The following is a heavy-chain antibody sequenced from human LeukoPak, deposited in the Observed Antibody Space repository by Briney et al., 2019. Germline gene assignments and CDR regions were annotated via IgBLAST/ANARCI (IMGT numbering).Heavy chain of an antibody. Sequence: GGSLRLSCAASGFIFSGHVMHWVRQAPGKGLEWVSLISYDGSNKDYADSVKGRFTISRDNSKNTLYLQMNGLRAEDTAVYYCAKVGDRITMVRGGAVDYWGQGTLVTVSS. J-gene: IGHJ4*02. CDR2: ISYDGSNK. CDR1: GFIFSGHV. V-gene: IGHV3-30-3*01. D-gene: IGHD3-10*01. CDR3: AKVGDRITMVRGGAVDY.